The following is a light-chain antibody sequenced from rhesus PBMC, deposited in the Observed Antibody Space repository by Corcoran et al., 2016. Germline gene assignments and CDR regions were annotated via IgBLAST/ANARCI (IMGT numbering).Light chain of an antibody. CDR2: EAS. Sequence: DIQMTQSPSSLSASVGDRVTITCRASQGITTDLAWYQQKPGETPKLLIYEASSLQSGIPFRFSGSGSGTDFTLTISSLQPEDFATYYCQHGYGTLFTFGPGTKLDIK. J-gene: IGKJ3*01. V-gene: IGKV1-25*01. CDR1: QGITTD. CDR3: QHGYGTLFT.